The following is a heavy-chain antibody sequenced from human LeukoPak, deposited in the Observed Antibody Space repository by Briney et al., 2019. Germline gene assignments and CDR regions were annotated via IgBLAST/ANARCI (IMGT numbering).Heavy chain of an antibody. J-gene: IGHJ4*02. CDR2: IYTSGST. Sequence: KSSETLSLTCTVSGGSISSGSYYWSWIRQPAGKGLEWIGRIYTSGSTNYNPSLKSRVTISVDTSKNQFSLKLSSVTAADTAAYYCASGLRYFDLYYWGQGTLVTVSS. CDR3: ASGLRYFDLYY. CDR1: GGSISSGSYY. D-gene: IGHD3-9*01. V-gene: IGHV4-61*02.